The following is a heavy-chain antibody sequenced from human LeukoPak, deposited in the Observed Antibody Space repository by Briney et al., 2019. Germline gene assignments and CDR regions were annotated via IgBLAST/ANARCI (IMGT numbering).Heavy chain of an antibody. J-gene: IGHJ4*02. V-gene: IGHV1-2*02. D-gene: IGHD6-19*01. CDR1: EYTFTGYY. CDR2: INPNSGDT. Sequence: ASVKVSCKASEYTFTGYYMHWVRLAPGQGLEWMGWINPNSGDTNYAQKFQGRVTMTRDTSISTAYMELSRLRSDDTAVYYCARDPNSSGWKFDYWGQGTLVTVSS. CDR3: ARDPNSSGWKFDY.